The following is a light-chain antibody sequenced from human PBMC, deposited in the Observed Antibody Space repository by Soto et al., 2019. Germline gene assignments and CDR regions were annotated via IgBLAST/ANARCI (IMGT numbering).Light chain of an antibody. CDR1: NNDVGIYNL. V-gene: IGLV2-23*02. J-gene: IGLJ2*01. Sequence: SVVTQPASVSGSPGQSITIYCTGTNNDVGIYNLVSWYQQYPGEAPKLIIYEVTKRPSGVSNRFSASKSGNTASLTISGLQAEDEADYYCCSYAGSNTSIFGGGTKVTVL. CDR3: CSYAGSNTSI. CDR2: EVT.